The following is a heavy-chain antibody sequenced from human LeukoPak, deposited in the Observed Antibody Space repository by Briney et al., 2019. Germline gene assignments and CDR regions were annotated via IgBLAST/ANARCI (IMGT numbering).Heavy chain of an antibody. CDR3: ARDRAWNYFDY. CDR1: GFAFSRHG. CDR2: ISNDGSRK. D-gene: IGHD3-3*01. V-gene: IGHV3-30*03. J-gene: IGHJ4*02. Sequence: GRSLRLSCAPSGFAFSRHGMHWVRQAPGKGLEWVAIISNDGSRKYYAHSVEGRFTISRDNSKNTLYLQMDSLRAEDTAVYYCARDRAWNYFDYWGQGTLVTVSS.